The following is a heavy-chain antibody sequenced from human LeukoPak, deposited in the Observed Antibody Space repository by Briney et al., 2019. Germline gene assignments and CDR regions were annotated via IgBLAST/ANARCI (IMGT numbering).Heavy chain of an antibody. CDR1: GYTFTDCY. D-gene: IGHD1-7*01. Sequence: GASVKVSCKASGYTFTDCYIHWVRQAPGQGLEWMGWINPNSGGTNYAQRFQGRVTMTRDTSISTAYMELSRLMSDDTAVYYCARNGDNWNYLGVFDPWGQGTLVTVSS. CDR3: ARNGDNWNYLGVFDP. J-gene: IGHJ5*02. V-gene: IGHV1-2*02. CDR2: INPNSGGT.